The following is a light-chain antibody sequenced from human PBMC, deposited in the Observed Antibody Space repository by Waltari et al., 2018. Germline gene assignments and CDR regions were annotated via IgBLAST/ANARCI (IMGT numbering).Light chain of an antibody. V-gene: IGKV1-39*01. CDR1: QIISSY. J-gene: IGKJ3*01. CDR3: QQSYSTPPYT. Sequence: DIQMTQSPSSLSASVGDRVTITCRASQIISSYLNWYQQKPRKAPKLLIYAASSLQSGVPSRFSGSGSGTDFTLTISSLQPEDFATYYCQQSYSTPPYTFGPGTEVDIK. CDR2: AAS.